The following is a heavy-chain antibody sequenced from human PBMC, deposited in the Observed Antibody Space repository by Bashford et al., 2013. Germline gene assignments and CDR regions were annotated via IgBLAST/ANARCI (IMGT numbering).Heavy chain of an antibody. CDR2: ISQNGGT. CDR1: GDSFRLVTT. CDR3: ARLWLLQKALDY. Sequence: SDDLSLTCAVYGDSFRLVTTGPGLRHAPGRGLEWIGEISQNGGTKYNPSLKSRVTMSVDASKSQVSLRLTSLTAADTAIYYCARLWLLQKALDYWGQGTLVTVSS. D-gene: IGHD3-22*01. J-gene: IGHJ4*02. V-gene: IGHV4-34*01.